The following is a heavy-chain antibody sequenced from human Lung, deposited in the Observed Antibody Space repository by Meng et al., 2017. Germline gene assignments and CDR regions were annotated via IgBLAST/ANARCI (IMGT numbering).Heavy chain of an antibody. J-gene: IGHJ4*02. CDR1: GYTFTNYA. CDR2: INAGSENT. V-gene: IGHV1-3*01. D-gene: IGHD2-21*01. CDR3: ARDIVVTFGELTTLDS. Sequence: QVHLVQSGAEVKKPGASVKVACKAVGYTFTNYAMHWVRQAPGQGLEWMGWINAGSENTEYSQKFQGRVTLTRDTSATTAYMELRSLKSEDTAIYYCARDIVVTFGELTTLDSWGQGTLVTVSS.